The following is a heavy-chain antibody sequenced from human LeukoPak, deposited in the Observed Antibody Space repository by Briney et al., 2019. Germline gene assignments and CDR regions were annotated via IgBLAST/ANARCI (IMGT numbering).Heavy chain of an antibody. CDR3: ARGGGLDV. CDR1: GFTFSSYW. V-gene: IGHV3-7*03. D-gene: IGHD3-16*01. Sequence: GSLRLSCAASGFTFSSYWMNWARQAPGKGLEWVASVNHNGNVNYYVDSVKGRFTISRDNAKNSLYLQMSNLRAEDTAVYFCARGGGLDVWGQGATVTVSS. CDR2: VNHNGNVN. J-gene: IGHJ6*02.